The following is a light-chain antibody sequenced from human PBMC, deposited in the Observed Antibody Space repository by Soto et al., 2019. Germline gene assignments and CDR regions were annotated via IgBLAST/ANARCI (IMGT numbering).Light chain of an antibody. CDR1: QYINTR. V-gene: IGKV3-11*01. J-gene: IGKJ1*01. CDR3: HQRQRWPRT. Sequence: EIVLTQSPATLSSFPGDIVTLSCRASQYINTRLAWYQHRPGQAPRLLIYQTSIRAAGIPARFSASGTGTDFTLTISDVQPEDFAVYYCHQRQRWPRTFGQGTKVEIX. CDR2: QTS.